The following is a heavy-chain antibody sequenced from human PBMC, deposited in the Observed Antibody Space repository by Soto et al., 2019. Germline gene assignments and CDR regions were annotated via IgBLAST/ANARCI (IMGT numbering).Heavy chain of an antibody. CDR1: GFTFSSYG. CDR3: ARRRRGDLFDY. D-gene: IGHD3-10*01. J-gene: IGHJ4*02. V-gene: IGHV3-33*01. Sequence: QVQLVESGGGVVQPGRSLRLSCAASGFTFSSYGMHWVRQAPGKGLEWVAVIWYDGSNKYYADSVKGRFTISRDNSKNTLFLQMHSLRAEDTAVYFCARRRRGDLFDYWGQGTLVTVSS. CDR2: IWYDGSNK.